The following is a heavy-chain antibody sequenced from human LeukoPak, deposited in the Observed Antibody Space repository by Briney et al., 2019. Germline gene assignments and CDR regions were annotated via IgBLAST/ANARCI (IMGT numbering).Heavy chain of an antibody. CDR1: GFTFDDYA. CDR2: ISWNSGSI. CDR3: ARDVGASAPDAFDI. D-gene: IGHD1-26*01. J-gene: IGHJ3*02. Sequence: PGGSLRLSCAASGFTFDDYAMHWVRQAPGKGLEWVSGISWNSGSIGYADSVKGRFTISRDNAKNSLYLQMNSLRAEDTDVYYSARDVGASAPDAFDIWGQGTMFTVSS. V-gene: IGHV3-9*01.